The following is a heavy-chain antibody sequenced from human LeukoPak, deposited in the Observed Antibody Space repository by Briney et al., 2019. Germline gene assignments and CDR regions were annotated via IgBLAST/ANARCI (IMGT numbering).Heavy chain of an antibody. CDR3: ARGPYGSGSYYGMDV. J-gene: IGHJ6*02. CDR1: GYTFTVYY. D-gene: IGHD3-10*01. Sequence: ASVTVSCKASGYTFTVYYMHWVRQAPGQGREGMGWINPNSGGTNYAQKFQGRVTMTRDTSISTAYMELSRLRSDDTAVYYCARGPYGSGSYYGMDVWGQGTTVTVSS. V-gene: IGHV1-2*02. CDR2: INPNSGGT.